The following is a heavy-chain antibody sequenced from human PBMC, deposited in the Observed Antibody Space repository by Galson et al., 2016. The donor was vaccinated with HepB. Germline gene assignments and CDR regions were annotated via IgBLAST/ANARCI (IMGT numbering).Heavy chain of an antibody. CDR1: GNSIANFY. V-gene: IGHV4-59*01. D-gene: IGHD4-17*01. Sequence: ETLSLTCNVSGNSIANFYWSWIRQSPGKGLEWIAYIYYPETRNINPSLKSRVTISVDTSKNQVSLSLRSVTAADTAIYFCARTVYDVFDVWGQGTRVTVSS. CDR2: IYYPETR. CDR3: ARTVYDVFDV. J-gene: IGHJ3*01.